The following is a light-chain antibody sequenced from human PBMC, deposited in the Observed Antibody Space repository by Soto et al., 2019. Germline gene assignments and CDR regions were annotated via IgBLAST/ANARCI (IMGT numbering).Light chain of an antibody. CDR3: SSYTSSSTPYV. J-gene: IGLJ1*01. V-gene: IGLV2-14*01. CDR2: DVS. Sequence: QSALTQPASVSGSPGQSITISCTGTSSDVGGYNYVSWYQQHPGKAPKLMIYDVSNRPSGVSNRFSGSKSGNMASLTIFGFQAEDEADYYCSSYTSSSTPYVFGTG. CDR1: SSDVGGYNY.